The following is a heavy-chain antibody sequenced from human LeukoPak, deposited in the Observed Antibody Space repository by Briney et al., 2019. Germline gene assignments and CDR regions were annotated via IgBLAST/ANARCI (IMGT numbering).Heavy chain of an antibody. J-gene: IGHJ5*02. V-gene: IGHV3-30*02. D-gene: IGHD1-26*01. Sequence: GGSLRLSCAASGFTFSSYGMHWVRQAPGKGLGWVAFIRYDGSNKYYADSVKGRFTISRDNSKNTLYLQMNSLRAEDTAVYYCRGWGPRTKGANWFDPWGQGTLVTVSS. CDR3: RGWGPRTKGANWFDP. CDR1: GFTFSSYG. CDR2: IRYDGSNK.